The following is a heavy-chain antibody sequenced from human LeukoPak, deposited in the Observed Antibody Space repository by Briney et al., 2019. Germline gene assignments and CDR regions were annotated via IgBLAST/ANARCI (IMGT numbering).Heavy chain of an antibody. CDR3: ARDHEYSSGWFDY. J-gene: IGHJ4*02. D-gene: IGHD6-19*01. CDR1: GFTFSSYW. Sequence: GGSLRLSCAASGFTFSSYWMSWVRQAPGKGLEWVANIKQDGSEKYYVDSVKGRFTISRDNAKNSLYLQMNSLRAEDTAVYYCARDHEYSSGWFDYWGQGTLVTASS. V-gene: IGHV3-7*01. CDR2: IKQDGSEK.